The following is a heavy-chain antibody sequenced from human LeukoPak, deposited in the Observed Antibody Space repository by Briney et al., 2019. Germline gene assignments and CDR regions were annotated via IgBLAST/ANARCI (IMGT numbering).Heavy chain of an antibody. J-gene: IGHJ4*02. CDR2: IYADGST. CDR3: ARDLGSSNS. CDR1: GFSVSGNY. D-gene: IGHD6-6*01. Sequence: GGSLRLSCAASGFSVSGNYVNWVRQPPGKGLEWVSVIYADGSTFYADTVKGRFTISRDTSRDNILYLQMNSLRAEDTAVYYCARDLGSSNSWGQGTLVTVSS. V-gene: IGHV3-53*01.